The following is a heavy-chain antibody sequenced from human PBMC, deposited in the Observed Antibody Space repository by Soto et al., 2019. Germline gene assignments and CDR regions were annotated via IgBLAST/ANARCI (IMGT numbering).Heavy chain of an antibody. J-gene: IGHJ4*02. CDR3: ERQLEY. CDR1: GFIVSDNY. V-gene: IGHV3-66*04. CDR2: IYSGGKT. Sequence: HPGGSLRLSCAASGFIVSDNYMTWVRQAPGKGLEWVSVIYSGGKTDYTDSVKGRFTVSRDISKNTMYLQMNSLRAEDTAVYYCERQLEYWGQGTRVTVSS.